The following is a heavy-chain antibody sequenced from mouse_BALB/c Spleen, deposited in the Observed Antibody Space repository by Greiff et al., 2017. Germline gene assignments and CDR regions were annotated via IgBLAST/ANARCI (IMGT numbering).Heavy chain of an antibody. CDR2: IWGDGST. CDR3: ARGRYDGDGYAMDY. V-gene: IGHV2-6-7*01. J-gene: IGHJ4*01. Sequence: VQLVESGPGLVAPSQSLSITCTVSGFSLTGYGVNWVRQPPGKGLEWLGMIWGDGSTDYNSALKSRLSIGKDNSKSQVFLKMNSLQTDDTARYYCARGRYDGDGYAMDYWGQGTSVTVSS. CDR1: GFSLTGYG. D-gene: IGHD2-14*01.